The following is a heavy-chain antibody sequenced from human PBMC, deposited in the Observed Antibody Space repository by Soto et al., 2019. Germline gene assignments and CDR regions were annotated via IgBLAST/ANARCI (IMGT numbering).Heavy chain of an antibody. V-gene: IGHV1-18*01. CDR1: GYTFTSYG. CDR2: INVYNGNT. CDR3: ARDTSRGEYDY. J-gene: IGHJ4*02. D-gene: IGHD3-10*01. Sequence: ASVKLSCKASGYTFTSYGISWVRQAPGQGLEWMGWINVYNGNTNYAQKLQGRATMTTDTSTSTAYLDLRSLRSDDTAVYFCARDTSRGEYDYWGQGTLVTVSS.